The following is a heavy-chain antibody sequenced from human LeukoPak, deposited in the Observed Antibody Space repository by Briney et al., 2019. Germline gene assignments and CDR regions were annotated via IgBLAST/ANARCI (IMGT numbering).Heavy chain of an antibody. J-gene: IGHJ4*02. CDR2: VSSDGTT. Sequence: PSETLSLTCSVSGDSVTSSYWNWIRQPPGKGLEWIGYVSSDGTTNYTPSLRSRLIMSVDTAKNDISLTLTSVTASDTAIYYCARLDCFVEGCYNHWGRGTLVTVSS. D-gene: IGHD2-15*01. CDR1: GDSVTSSY. V-gene: IGHV4-59*08. CDR3: ARLDCFVEGCYNH.